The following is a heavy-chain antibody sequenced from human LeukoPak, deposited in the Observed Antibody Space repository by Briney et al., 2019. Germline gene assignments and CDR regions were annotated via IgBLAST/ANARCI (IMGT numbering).Heavy chain of an antibody. Sequence: GGSLRLSCVVTGITLTTYTMYWVRQAPGKGLEWVAIISYDENNKHYADSVKGRFTISRDNNKDTVFLQMNNLRSEDTALYYCARIGFSATTSSYWGRGTRVIVSS. CDR2: ISYDENNK. D-gene: IGHD2/OR15-2a*01. CDR3: ARIGFSATTSSY. J-gene: IGHJ4*02. V-gene: IGHV3-30-3*01. CDR1: GITLTTYT.